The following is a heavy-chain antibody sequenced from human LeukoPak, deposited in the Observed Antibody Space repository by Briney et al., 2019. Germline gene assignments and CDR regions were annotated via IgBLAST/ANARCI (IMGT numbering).Heavy chain of an antibody. CDR2: IYYSGST. J-gene: IGHJ4*02. D-gene: IGHD3-9*01. Sequence: PSETLSLTCTVAGGSISAYSWSWIRQPPGKGLEWIGYIYYSGSTSYNPSLKSRVTISVDTSKNQFSLKLSSVTAADTAVYYCARQAPDILTGYSDYYFDYWGQGTLVIVSS. CDR3: ARQAPDILTGYSDYYFDY. CDR1: GGSISAYS. V-gene: IGHV4-59*08.